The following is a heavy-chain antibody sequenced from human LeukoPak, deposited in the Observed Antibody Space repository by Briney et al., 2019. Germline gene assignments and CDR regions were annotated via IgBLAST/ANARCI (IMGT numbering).Heavy chain of an antibody. D-gene: IGHD2-15*01. V-gene: IGHV4-4*07. CDR2: IYTSGST. CDR1: GGSISNYY. Sequence: PSETLSLTCTVSGGSISNYYWSWIRQPAGKGLEWIGRIYTSGSTNYNPSLKSRVYMSIDMSKNQFSLRLTSVTAADTAVYYCAGGDTPRGYFSYWGQGTLVPVSS. J-gene: IGHJ4*02. CDR3: AGGDTPRGYFSY.